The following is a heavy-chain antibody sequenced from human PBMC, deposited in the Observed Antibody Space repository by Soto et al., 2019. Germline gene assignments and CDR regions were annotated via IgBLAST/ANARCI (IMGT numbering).Heavy chain of an antibody. J-gene: IGHJ4*02. CDR3: ARGRGAAAGSNY. Sequence: QVRLQQWGAGLLKPSETLSLTCAVYGGSFSGYYWSWIRQPPGKGLAWIGEINHSGSTNYNPSLNSRVTISVGTSKNQFSLKLSSVTAADTAVYYCARGRGAAAGSNYWGQGTLVTVSS. D-gene: IGHD6-13*01. CDR1: GGSFSGYY. CDR2: INHSGST. V-gene: IGHV4-34*01.